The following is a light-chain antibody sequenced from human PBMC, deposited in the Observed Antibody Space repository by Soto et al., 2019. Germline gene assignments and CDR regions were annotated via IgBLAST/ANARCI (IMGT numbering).Light chain of an antibody. CDR3: QQYNNWPWT. V-gene: IGKV3-15*01. J-gene: IGKJ1*01. CDR1: QSVSSN. Sequence: VLTQSPGTLSLSPGERATLSCRASQSVSSNLAWYQQKPGQAPRLLIYGASTRATGITARLSGSGSGTEFTLTISSLQAEDFAVYYCQQYNNWPWTFGQGTKVDIK. CDR2: GAS.